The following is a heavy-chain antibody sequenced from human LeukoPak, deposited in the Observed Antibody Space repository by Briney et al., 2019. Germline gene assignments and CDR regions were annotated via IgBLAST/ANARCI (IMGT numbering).Heavy chain of an antibody. V-gene: IGHV3-23*01. D-gene: IGHD3-3*01. J-gene: IGHJ4*02. CDR1: GFTFSNYA. CDR3: AKRLGFGVAIGDFDC. Sequence: GGSLRLSCAASGFTFSNYAMSWVRQAPGKGREWVSAISGSGDSTYYADPVKGRFTISRDSSMETLYLQMNSRRGEDTATYFCAKRLGFGVAIGDFDCWGQGTLVTASS. CDR2: ISGSGDST.